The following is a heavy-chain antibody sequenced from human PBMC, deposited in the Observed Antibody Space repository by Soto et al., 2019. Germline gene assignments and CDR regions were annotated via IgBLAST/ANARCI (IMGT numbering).Heavy chain of an antibody. J-gene: IGHJ4*02. V-gene: IGHV4-34*01. Sequence: SETLSLTCAVYGGSFSGYYWSWIRQPPGKGLEWIGEINHSGSTNYNPSLKSRVTISVDTSKNQFSLKLSSVTAADTAVYYCARAPGYYGSGSRASAYFDYWGQGTLVTVSS. CDR2: INHSGST. D-gene: IGHD3-10*01. CDR3: ARAPGYYGSGSRASAYFDY. CDR1: GGSFSGYY.